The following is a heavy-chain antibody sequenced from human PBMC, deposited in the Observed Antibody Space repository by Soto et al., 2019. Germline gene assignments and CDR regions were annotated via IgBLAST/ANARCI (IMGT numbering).Heavy chain of an antibody. D-gene: IGHD2-2*01. CDR3: AKPNLYCSSTSCYDY. V-gene: IGHV3-33*06. CDR1: GFNFIRYG. Sequence: GGSLRLSCAASGFNFIRYGMHWVRQAPGKGLEWIAGMSSDGSYTPYADSVKGRFTISRDNSKNTLYLQMNSLRAEDTAVYYCAKPNLYCSSTSCYDYWGQGTLVTVSS. J-gene: IGHJ4*02. CDR2: MSSDGSYT.